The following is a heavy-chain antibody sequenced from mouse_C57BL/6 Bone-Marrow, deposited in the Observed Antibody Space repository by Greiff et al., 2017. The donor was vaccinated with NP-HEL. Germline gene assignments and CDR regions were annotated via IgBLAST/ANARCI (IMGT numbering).Heavy chain of an antibody. Sequence: QVQLKQSGAELARPGASVKLSCKASGYTFTSYGISWVKQRTGQGLEWIGEIYPRSGNTYYNEKFKGKATLTADKSSSTAFMELRSLTSEDSAVYFCARSVYYSNLYYFDYWGQGTTLTVSS. V-gene: IGHV1-81*01. CDR1: GYTFTSYG. J-gene: IGHJ2*01. D-gene: IGHD2-5*01. CDR3: ARSVYYSNLYYFDY. CDR2: IYPRSGNT.